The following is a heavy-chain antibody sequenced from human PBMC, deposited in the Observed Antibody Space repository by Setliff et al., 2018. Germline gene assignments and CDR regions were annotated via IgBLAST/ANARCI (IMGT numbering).Heavy chain of an antibody. V-gene: IGHV3-49*04. Sequence: GGSLRLSCTASGFTFGDYAMSWVRQAPGKGLEWVGFIRSKTYGGTADYVASVKGRFTISRDDSKSIAYLQMNSLRAEDTAVYYCAKDHSPYYYDSSGYAFDYWGQGTLVTVSS. D-gene: IGHD3-22*01. CDR3: AKDHSPYYYDSSGYAFDY. CDR1: GFTFGDYA. CDR2: IRSKTYGGTA. J-gene: IGHJ4*02.